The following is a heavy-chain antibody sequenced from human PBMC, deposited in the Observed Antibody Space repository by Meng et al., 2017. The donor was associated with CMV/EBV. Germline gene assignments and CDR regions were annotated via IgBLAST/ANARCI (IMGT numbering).Heavy chain of an antibody. V-gene: IGHV3-33*01. CDR1: GFTFSSYG. J-gene: IGHJ6*02. Sequence: GESLKISCAASGFTFSSYGMHWVRQAPGKGLEWVAVIWYDGSNKYYADSVKGRFTISRDNSKNTLYLQMNSLRAEDTAVYYCARGQEGRYYYYGMDVWGQGTTVTVSS. CDR2: IWYDGSNK. CDR3: ARGQEGRYYYYGMDV.